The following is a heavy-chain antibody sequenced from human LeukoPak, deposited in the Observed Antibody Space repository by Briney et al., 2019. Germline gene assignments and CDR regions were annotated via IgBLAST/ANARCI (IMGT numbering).Heavy chain of an antibody. CDR3: ARSIAAAGTSA. V-gene: IGHV4-34*01. D-gene: IGHD6-13*01. Sequence: SETLSLTCAVYGGSFSGYYWSWIRQPPGKGLEWIGEINHSGSTNYNPSLKSRVTISVDTSKNQFPLKLSSVTAADTAVYYCARSIAAAGTSAWGQGTLVTVSS. CDR1: GGSFSGYY. CDR2: INHSGST. J-gene: IGHJ5*02.